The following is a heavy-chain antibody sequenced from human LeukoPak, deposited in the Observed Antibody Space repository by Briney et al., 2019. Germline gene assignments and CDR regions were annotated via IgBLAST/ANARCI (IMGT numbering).Heavy chain of an antibody. V-gene: IGHV3-21*01. D-gene: IGHD6-19*01. J-gene: IGHJ4*02. CDR3: AREGSGVAGHFDY. CDR1: GFTFSSYR. CDR2: ISSSSSYI. Sequence: GGSMRLSCAASGFTFSSYRMNWVRRAPGKGLEWVSSISSSSSYIYYADSVKGRFTISRDNAKNSLYLQMNSLRAEDTAVYYCAREGSGVAGHFDYWGQGTLVTVSS.